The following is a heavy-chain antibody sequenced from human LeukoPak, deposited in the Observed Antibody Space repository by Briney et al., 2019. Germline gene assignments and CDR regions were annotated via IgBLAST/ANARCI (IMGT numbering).Heavy chain of an antibody. CDR3: AKADDYGGSGDAFDI. V-gene: IGHV3-30-3*01. Sequence: GGSLRLSCAASGFTFSSYAMHWVRQAPGKGLEWVAVISYDGSNKYYADSVKGRFTISRDNSKNTLYLQMNSLRAEDTAVYYCAKADDYGGSGDAFDIWGQGTMVTVSS. J-gene: IGHJ3*02. CDR1: GFTFSSYA. CDR2: ISYDGSNK. D-gene: IGHD4-23*01.